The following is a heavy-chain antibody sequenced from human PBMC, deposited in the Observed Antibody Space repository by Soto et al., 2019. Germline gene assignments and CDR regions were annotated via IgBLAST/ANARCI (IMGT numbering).Heavy chain of an antibody. CDR2: IGTSETIR. V-gene: IGHV3-48*03. D-gene: IGHD3-3*01. CDR3: ARETLTLFGGVRDNVYYGMDV. J-gene: IGHJ6*02. CDR1: GFTFGSYE. Sequence: EVQLEESGGGLVQPGGSLRLSCAASGFTFGSYEMNWVRQVPGKGLQWVSYIGTSETIRYYADSVKGRFTISRDNAKNSLYLQMNSLRAEDTAIYYGARETLTLFGGVRDNVYYGMDVWGPGTTVTVSS.